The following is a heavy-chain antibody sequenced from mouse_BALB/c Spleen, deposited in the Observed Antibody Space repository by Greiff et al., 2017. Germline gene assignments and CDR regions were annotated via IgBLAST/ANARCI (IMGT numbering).Heavy chain of an antibody. CDR1: GFTLTDYY. CDR2: IRNKAYGYTT. V-gene: IGHV7-3*02. Sequence: EVKLMESGGGLVQPGGSLRLSCATSGFTLTDYYMSWVRQPTGKALEWLGFIRNKAYGYTTEYSASVKGRFTISRDNSQSILYLQMNTLRAEDSATYYCARDRVDWYFDVWGAGTTVTVSS. J-gene: IGHJ1*01. CDR3: ARDRVDWYFDV.